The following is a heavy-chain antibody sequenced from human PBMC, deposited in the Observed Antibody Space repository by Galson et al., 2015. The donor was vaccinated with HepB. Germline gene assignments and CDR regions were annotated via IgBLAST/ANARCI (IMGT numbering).Heavy chain of an antibody. J-gene: IGHJ4*01. Sequence: QSGAEVIKPGESLRISCQGSGYTFTSHWISWVRQQPGKGLDWMGRIDPKDSYTTYSPSFQGHVTISVDKSINTAYLHWSSLKASDTAIYYCALLRLGQLSVVDYWGQGTLVTVSS. D-gene: IGHD3-16*02. V-gene: IGHV5-10-1*01. CDR3: ALLRLGQLSVVDY. CDR1: GYTFTSHW. CDR2: IDPKDSYT.